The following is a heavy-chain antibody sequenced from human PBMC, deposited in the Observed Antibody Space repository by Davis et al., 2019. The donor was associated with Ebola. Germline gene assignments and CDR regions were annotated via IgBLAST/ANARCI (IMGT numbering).Heavy chain of an antibody. V-gene: IGHV5-51*01. CDR1: GYYFTSYW. CDR3: ATVERGALLGY. J-gene: IGHJ4*02. Sequence: GESLKISCKGSGYYFTSYWIGWVRQMSGKGLEWMAIMYPGGSQITYSPSFQGQVTISADKSISTAYLQWTSLKASDTAMYYCATVERGALLGYWGQGTLVTVSS. CDR2: MYPGGSQI. D-gene: IGHD1-1*01.